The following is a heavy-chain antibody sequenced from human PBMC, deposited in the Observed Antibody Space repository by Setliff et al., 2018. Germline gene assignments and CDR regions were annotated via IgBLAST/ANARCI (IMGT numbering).Heavy chain of an antibody. Sequence: GASVKVSCKASGGTFSSKAISWVRQAPGQGLEWMGGFIPSFGTANYAQKFQGRLTITADESTSTAYMELRSLRSDDTAVYYCARGYCNSVGWYVRPWFDPWGQGTLVTVSS. CDR1: GGTFSSKA. V-gene: IGHV1-69*13. CDR3: ARGYCNSVGWYVRPWFDP. CDR2: FIPSFGTA. D-gene: IGHD2-2*01. J-gene: IGHJ5*02.